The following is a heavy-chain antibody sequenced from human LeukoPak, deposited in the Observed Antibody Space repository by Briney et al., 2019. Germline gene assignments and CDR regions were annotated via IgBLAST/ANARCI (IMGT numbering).Heavy chain of an antibody. Sequence: PGGSLRLSCAASGFTVSNNYMAWVRQAPGKGLEWVSVIYGGGGTYYGDSARGRFTISRDNSQNTLYLQMNSLRAEDTAVYYCGGVSGGYNKKWGPGTLVT. CDR2: IYGGGGT. CDR3: GGVSGGYNKK. D-gene: IGHD5-24*01. CDR1: GFTVSNNY. V-gene: IGHV3-53*01. J-gene: IGHJ4*02.